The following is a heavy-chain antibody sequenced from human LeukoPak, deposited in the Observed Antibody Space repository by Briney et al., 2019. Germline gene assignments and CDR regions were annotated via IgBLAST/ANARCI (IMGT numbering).Heavy chain of an antibody. CDR2: ISSSSSYI. V-gene: IGHV3-21*01. CDR3: ARDVAAKVDY. CDR1: GVTFSSYA. D-gene: IGHD2-15*01. Sequence: GGSLRLSCTASGVTFSSYAMSWVRQAPGKGLEWVSSISSSSSYIYYADSVKGRFTISRDNAKNSLYLQMNSLRAEDTAVYYCARDVAAKVDYWGQGTLVTVSS. J-gene: IGHJ4*02.